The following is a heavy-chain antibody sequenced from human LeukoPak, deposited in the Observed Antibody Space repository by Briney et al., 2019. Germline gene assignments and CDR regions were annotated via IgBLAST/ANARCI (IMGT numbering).Heavy chain of an antibody. CDR3: ARDYSSGAFGEVIHYYYMDV. D-gene: IGHD3-10*01. Sequence: GGSLRLSCAASGFTFSSYWMSWVRQAPGKGLEWVANIKQDGSEKYYVDSVKGRFTISRDNAKNSLYLQMNSLRAEDTAVYYCARDYSSGAFGEVIHYYYMDVWGKGTTVTVSS. J-gene: IGHJ6*03. CDR1: GFTFSSYW. V-gene: IGHV3-7*01. CDR2: IKQDGSEK.